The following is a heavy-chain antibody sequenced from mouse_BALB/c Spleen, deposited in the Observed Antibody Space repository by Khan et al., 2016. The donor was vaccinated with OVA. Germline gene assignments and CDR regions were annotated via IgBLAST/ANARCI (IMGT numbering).Heavy chain of an antibody. CDR1: GYTFTSFW. D-gene: IGHD1-1*01. CDR3: ASGGYGSPFAF. V-gene: IGHV1S127*01. CDR2: IDPPNSET. Sequence: QVQLKESGPELVRPGASVKMSCKASGYTFTSFWMHWVKQRPGQGLEWIGMIDPPNSETRFNQKFQDKATLNVDKSSNTAYMQLSSLTSEDSAGYCCASGGYGSPFAFWGQGTLGTVSA. J-gene: IGHJ3*01.